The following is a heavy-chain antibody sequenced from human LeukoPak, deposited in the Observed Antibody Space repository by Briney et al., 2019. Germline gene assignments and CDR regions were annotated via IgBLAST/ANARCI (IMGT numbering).Heavy chain of an antibody. CDR3: ARVPKYDSSGYWFDY. J-gene: IGHJ4*02. Sequence: GASVKVSCKASGYTFTSYYMHWVRQAPGQGLEWMGIINPSGGSTSYAQKFQGRVTMIRDTSTSTVYMELSSLRSEDTAVYYCARVPKYDSSGYWFDYWGQGTLVTVSS. CDR2: INPSGGST. D-gene: IGHD3-22*01. CDR1: GYTFTSYY. V-gene: IGHV1-46*01.